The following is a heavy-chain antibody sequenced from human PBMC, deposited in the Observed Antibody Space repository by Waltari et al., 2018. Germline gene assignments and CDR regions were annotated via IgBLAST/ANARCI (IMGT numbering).Heavy chain of an antibody. V-gene: IGHV1-69*01. CDR1: GGTFSSQA. Sequence: QVQLVQAGAEVKKPGSSVKVCCKASGGTFSSQANSWVRQAPGQGLEWMGGISPIFGTANYAQKFQGRVTITADESTSTAYMELSSLRSEDTAVYYCASLKGCSSTSCLWFDPWGQGTLVTVSS. CDR3: ASLKGCSSTSCLWFDP. J-gene: IGHJ5*02. CDR2: ISPIFGTA. D-gene: IGHD2-2*01.